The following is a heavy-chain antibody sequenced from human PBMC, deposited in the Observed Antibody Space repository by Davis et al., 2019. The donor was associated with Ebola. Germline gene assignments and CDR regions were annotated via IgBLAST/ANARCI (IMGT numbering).Heavy chain of an antibody. V-gene: IGHV3-53*01. CDR3: AKDNRNIWSEV. CDR2: FGTSGDT. CDR1: GFSVSDKY. Sequence: PGGSLRLSCAASGFSVSDKYMSWVRQAPGKGLEWVSTFGTSGDTYYADSVKGRFTISRDNSKNTLYLQMNGLRVDETAIYYCAKDNRNIWSEVWGQGTMVTVSS. D-gene: IGHD2/OR15-2a*01. J-gene: IGHJ3*01.